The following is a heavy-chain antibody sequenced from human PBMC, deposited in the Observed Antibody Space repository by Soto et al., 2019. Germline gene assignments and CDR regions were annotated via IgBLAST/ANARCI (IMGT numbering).Heavy chain of an antibody. CDR2: ISSSSSTI. V-gene: IGHV3-48*01. CDR3: ATEEYSSWKIFDY. Sequence: GGSLRLSCAASGFTFSSYSMNWVRQAPGKGLEWVSYISSSSSTICYADSVKGRFTISRDNAKNSLYLQMNSLRAEDTAVYYCATEEYSSWKIFDYWGQGTLVTVSS. D-gene: IGHD6-6*01. J-gene: IGHJ4*02. CDR1: GFTFSSYS.